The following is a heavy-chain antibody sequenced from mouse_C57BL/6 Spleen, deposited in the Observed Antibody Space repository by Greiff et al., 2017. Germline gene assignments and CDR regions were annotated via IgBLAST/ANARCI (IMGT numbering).Heavy chain of an antibody. Sequence: EVMLVESGGGLVKPGGSLKLSCAASGFTFRDYGMHWVRQAPETGLVWVAYISSGSSTIYYADTVKGRFTISRANAKNTLFLQMTSLRSADTAMYYCAREGENYGLYCDYWGQGTTLTVSS. D-gene: IGHD1-1*01. CDR1: GFTFRDYG. V-gene: IGHV5-17*01. J-gene: IGHJ2*01. CDR2: ISSGSSTI. CDR3: AREGENYGLYCDY.